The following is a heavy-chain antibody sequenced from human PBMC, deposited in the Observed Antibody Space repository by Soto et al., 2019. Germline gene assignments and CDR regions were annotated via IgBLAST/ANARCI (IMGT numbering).Heavy chain of an antibody. V-gene: IGHV2-5*02. CDR2: IYWDDDK. D-gene: IGHD3-22*01. J-gene: IGHJ1*01. CDR1: GFSLSTSGVG. CDR3: ALLTYYYDSSGYYSSAEYFQH. Sequence: QITLKESGPTLVKPTQTLTLTCTFSGFSLSTSGVGVGWIRQPPGKALEWLALIYWDDDKRYSPSPKSRLTITKDTSKNQVVLTMTNMDPVDTATYYCALLTYYYDSSGYYSSAEYFQHWGQGTLVTVSS.